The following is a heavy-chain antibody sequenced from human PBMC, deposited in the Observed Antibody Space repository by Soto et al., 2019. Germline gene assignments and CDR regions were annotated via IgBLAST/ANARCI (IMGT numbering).Heavy chain of an antibody. J-gene: IGHJ4*02. CDR1: GGTFSRHA. V-gene: IGHV1-69*06. CDR2: IIPFFGTP. D-gene: IGHD3-10*01. CDR3: ARSTPQSGSYLHIFVY. Sequence: ASVKVSCKAAGGTFSRHAISWVRQAPGQGLEWMGGIIPFFGTPNYAQKFQGRVTVTADKSTSTAYMELSSLRSEDTAVYYCARSTPQSGSYLHIFVYWGQGTLVTVSS.